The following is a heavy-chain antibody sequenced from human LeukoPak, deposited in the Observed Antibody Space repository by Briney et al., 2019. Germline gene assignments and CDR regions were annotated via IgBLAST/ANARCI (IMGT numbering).Heavy chain of an antibody. Sequence: GGSLRLSCAASGFTFSSYAMHWVRQAPGKGLEYVSAISSNGGSTYYANSVKGRFTISRDNSKNTLYLQMNSLRAEDTAVYFCAKSFLGFYYDSSSYLSPYYYYMDVWGKGTTVTISS. D-gene: IGHD3-22*01. CDR1: GFTFSSYA. CDR2: ISSNGGST. V-gene: IGHV3-64*01. CDR3: AKSFLGFYYDSSSYLSPYYYYMDV. J-gene: IGHJ6*03.